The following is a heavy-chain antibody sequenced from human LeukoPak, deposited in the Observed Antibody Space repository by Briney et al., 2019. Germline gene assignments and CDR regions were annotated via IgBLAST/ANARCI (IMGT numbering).Heavy chain of an antibody. CDR1: GGTFSSYA. Sequence: GASVKVSCKASGGTFSSYAISWVRQAPGQGLEWMGGIIPIFGTANYAQKFQGRVTITADKSTSTAYMELSSLRSEDTAVYYCARKVPNDGSGYYYRGQFDPWGQGTLVTVSS. CDR2: IIPIFGTA. V-gene: IGHV1-69*06. CDR3: ARKVPNDGSGYYYRGQFDP. J-gene: IGHJ5*02. D-gene: IGHD3-22*01.